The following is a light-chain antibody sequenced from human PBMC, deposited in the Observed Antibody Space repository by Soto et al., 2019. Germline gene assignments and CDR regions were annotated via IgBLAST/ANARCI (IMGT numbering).Light chain of an antibody. V-gene: IGKV3-20*01. CDR3: QQYGSSPPLT. J-gene: IGKJ3*01. Sequence: DMVLTQSPGTLSLSPGERVTLSCTASQSVSNNYLAWYRQKPGQSPRLLIYGASSRATGIPDRFSGSGSGTDFTLTISRLEPEDSAVYWCQQYGSSPPLTFGPGTKVHI. CDR1: QSVSNNY. CDR2: GAS.